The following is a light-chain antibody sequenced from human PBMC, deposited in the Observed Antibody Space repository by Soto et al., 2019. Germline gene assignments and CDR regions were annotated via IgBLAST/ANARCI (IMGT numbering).Light chain of an antibody. J-gene: IGKJ4*01. V-gene: IGKV1-33*01. Sequence: IQMTQSPSSLWSSVLDIFTITCRASQGIRNDLGWYQQKPGKAPKVLIYDASNLESGVPSRFSGSGSGTDFTFTISSLQPEDIAAYYCQQFDNLPLTFGGGTKVDIK. CDR1: QGIRND. CDR2: DAS. CDR3: QQFDNLPLT.